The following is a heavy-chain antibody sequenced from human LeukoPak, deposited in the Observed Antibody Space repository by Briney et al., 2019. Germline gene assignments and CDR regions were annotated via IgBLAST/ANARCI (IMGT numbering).Heavy chain of an antibody. Sequence: SETLSLTCTVSGGFISTYYWSWIRQPAGKGLEWIGRIYTSGSTNYNPSLKSRVTISVDKSNNQFSLKVRSVTAADTAVYYCARVYPEKWKVRSYYYMDVWGKGTMVTVSS. CDR2: IYTSGST. CDR1: GGFISTYY. V-gene: IGHV4-4*07. D-gene: IGHD4-17*01. J-gene: IGHJ6*03. CDR3: ARVYPEKWKVRSYYYMDV.